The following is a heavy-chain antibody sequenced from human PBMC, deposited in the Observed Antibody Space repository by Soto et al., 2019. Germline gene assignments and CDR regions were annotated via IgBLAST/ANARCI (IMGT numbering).Heavy chain of an antibody. J-gene: IGHJ2*01. V-gene: IGHV6-1*01. CDR1: GDSVSSNSAA. Sequence: SQTLSLTCAISGDSVSSNSAAWNWIRQSPSRGLEWLGRTYYRSKWYNDYAVSVKSRITINPDTSKNQFSLQLNSVTPEDTAVYYCARDNSYGTSGAKGWYFDLWGRGTLVTVSS. CDR3: ARDNSYGTSGAKGWYFDL. CDR2: TYYRSKWYN. D-gene: IGHD3-10*01.